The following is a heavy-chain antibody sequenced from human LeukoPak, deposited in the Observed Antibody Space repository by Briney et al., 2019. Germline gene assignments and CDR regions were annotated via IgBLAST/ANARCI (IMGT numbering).Heavy chain of an antibody. Sequence: AGGSLRLSCAASGFTFSSYWMSWVRQAPGKGLEWVANIKQDGSEKYYVDSVKGRFTISRDNSKNTLYLQMNSLRAEDTAVYYCARGYSGYDEGELGFDYWGQGTLVTVSS. D-gene: IGHD5-12*01. J-gene: IGHJ4*02. CDR3: ARGYSGYDEGELGFDY. CDR2: IKQDGSEK. V-gene: IGHV3-7*01. CDR1: GFTFSSYW.